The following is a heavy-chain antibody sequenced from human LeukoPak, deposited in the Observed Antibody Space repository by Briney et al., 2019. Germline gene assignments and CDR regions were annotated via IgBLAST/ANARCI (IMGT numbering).Heavy chain of an antibody. CDR1: GDSISSSSYY. CDR2: TYYSGSA. J-gene: IGHJ5*02. V-gene: IGHV4-30-4*01. Sequence: SETLSLTCTVSGDSISSSSYYWSWIRQPPGKGLEWIGYTYYSGSAYYNPSLKSRVTISVDTSKNQFSLKLSSVTAADTAVYYCARVDLYSSTWRASNWFDPWGQGTLVTVSS. CDR3: ARVDLYSSTWRASNWFDP. D-gene: IGHD6-13*01.